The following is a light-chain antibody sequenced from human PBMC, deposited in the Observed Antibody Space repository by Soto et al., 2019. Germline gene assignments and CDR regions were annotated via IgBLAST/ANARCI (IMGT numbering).Light chain of an antibody. Sequence: EIVLTQSPATLSLSPGEGATLSCRASQSVSNYLAWYQQKPGQAPRLLIFDASKRATGIPARFSGSGSGTDFTLTISSLEPEDFAVYYCQQYGSPWTFGQGTKVDIK. CDR3: QQYGSPWT. CDR2: DAS. V-gene: IGKV3-11*01. J-gene: IGKJ1*01. CDR1: QSVSNY.